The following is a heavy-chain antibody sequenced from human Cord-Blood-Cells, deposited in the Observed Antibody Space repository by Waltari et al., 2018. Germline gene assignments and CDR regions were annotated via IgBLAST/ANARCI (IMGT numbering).Heavy chain of an antibody. D-gene: IGHD2-15*01. Sequence: QVQLQESGPGLVKPSETLSLTCTVSGYSISSGYYWGWIRQPPGKGLEWIGSIYHSGSTYYNPALKSRVTISGDTAKNQFSLKLSSVTAADTAVYYCARLGSSYYYYYGMDVWGQGTTVTVSS. CDR2: IYHSGST. CDR1: GYSISSGYY. CDR3: ARLGSSYYYYYGMDV. J-gene: IGHJ6*02. V-gene: IGHV4-38-2*02.